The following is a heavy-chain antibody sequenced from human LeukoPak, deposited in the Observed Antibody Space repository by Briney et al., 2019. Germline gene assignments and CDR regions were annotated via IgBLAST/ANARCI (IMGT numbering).Heavy chain of an antibody. CDR2: ISRNSRYI. D-gene: IGHD6-13*01. V-gene: IGHV3-21*06. J-gene: IGHJ4*02. Sequence: GGSLRLSCAASGFTFTDYAMTWVRQAPGKGLEWVSSISRNSRYIYYADSMRGRFTISRDNAKNSLYLQMNSLKPEDTAVYYCARAAEAAAFDSWGQGTLVTVSS. CDR3: ARAAEAAAFDS. CDR1: GFTFTDYA.